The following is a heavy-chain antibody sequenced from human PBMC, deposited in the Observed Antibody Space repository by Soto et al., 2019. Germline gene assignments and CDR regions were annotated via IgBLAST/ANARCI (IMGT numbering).Heavy chain of an antibody. CDR3: ARDRSSSSH. CDR2: IIPILGIA. V-gene: IGHV1-69*04. Sequence: SVKVSCKASGGTFSSYTISWVRQAPGQGLEWMGRIIPILGIANYAQKFQGRVTMTTDISATTAYMELRSLRSDDTAVYYCARDRSSSSHWGQGTLVTVSS. CDR1: GGTFSSYT. J-gene: IGHJ4*02. D-gene: IGHD6-6*01.